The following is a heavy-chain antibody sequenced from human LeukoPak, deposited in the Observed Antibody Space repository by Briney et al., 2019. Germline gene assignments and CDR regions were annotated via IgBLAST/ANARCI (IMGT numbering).Heavy chain of an antibody. J-gene: IGHJ4*02. CDR3: ARGSFYYDSSGYPVDY. CDR2: IYYSGST. CDR1: GGSISSYY. D-gene: IGHD3-22*01. Sequence: SETLSLTCTVPGGSISSYYWSWIRQPPGKGLEWIGYIYYSGSTNYNPSLKSRVTISVDTSKDQFSLKLSSVTAADTAVYYCARGSFYYDSSGYPVDYWGQGTLVTVSS. V-gene: IGHV4-59*01.